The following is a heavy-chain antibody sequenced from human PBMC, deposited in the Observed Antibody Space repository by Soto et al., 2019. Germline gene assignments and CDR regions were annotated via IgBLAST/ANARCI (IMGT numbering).Heavy chain of an antibody. CDR3: AREPTGYDFWSGYYVY. CDR1: GYTFTSYA. J-gene: IGHJ4*02. V-gene: IGHV1-3*01. Sequence: GASVKGSCKACGYTFTSYAMHWVRQAPGQRLEWMGWINAGNGNTKYSQKFQGRVTITRDTSASTAYMELSSLRSEDTAVYYCAREPTGYDFWSGYYVYWGQGTLVTVS. CDR2: INAGNGNT. D-gene: IGHD3-3*01.